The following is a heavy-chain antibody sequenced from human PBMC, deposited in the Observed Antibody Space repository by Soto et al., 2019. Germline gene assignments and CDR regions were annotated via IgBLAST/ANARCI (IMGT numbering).Heavy chain of an antibody. CDR1: GGSISSYY. V-gene: IGHV4-59*01. Sequence: PSETLSLTCTVSGGSISSYYWSWIRQPPGKRLEWIGHIYNSGTTYYNPSLKSRVTISVDTSKNQFSLKLNSVTAADTAVYYCASYSSGWYDVSYWGQGTLVTVSS. D-gene: IGHD6-19*01. J-gene: IGHJ4*02. CDR2: IYNSGTT. CDR3: ASYSSGWYDVSY.